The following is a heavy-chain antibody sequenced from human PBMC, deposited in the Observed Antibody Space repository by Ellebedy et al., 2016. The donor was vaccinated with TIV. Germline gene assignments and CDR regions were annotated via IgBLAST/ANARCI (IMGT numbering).Heavy chain of an antibody. CDR1: GFTFSSYA. Sequence: GESLKISXAASGFTFSSYAMSWVRQAPGKGLEWVSTISGSGDNTNYAESVKGRFTISRDNSKNTLYLQMNSLRTEDTAVYYCAKGCRPGGIWYFDLWGRGTLVTVSS. J-gene: IGHJ2*01. D-gene: IGHD6-13*01. V-gene: IGHV3-23*01. CDR2: ISGSGDNT. CDR3: AKGCRPGGIWYFDL.